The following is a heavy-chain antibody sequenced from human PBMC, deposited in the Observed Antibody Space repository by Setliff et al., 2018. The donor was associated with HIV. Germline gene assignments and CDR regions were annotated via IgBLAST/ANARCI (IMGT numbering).Heavy chain of an antibody. V-gene: IGHV4-59*01. CDR2: IYYSGST. Sequence: SETLSLTCTVSGGSINNCYWSWIQQPPGKGLEWIGFIYYSGSTNYNPSLKSRVTISVDTSTNQFSLKLNSVTAADTAVYYCARVSAGKDYYDSSGYYYRFDYWGQGTLVTVSS. D-gene: IGHD3-22*01. J-gene: IGHJ4*02. CDR3: ARVSAGKDYYDSSGYYYRFDY. CDR1: GGSINNCY.